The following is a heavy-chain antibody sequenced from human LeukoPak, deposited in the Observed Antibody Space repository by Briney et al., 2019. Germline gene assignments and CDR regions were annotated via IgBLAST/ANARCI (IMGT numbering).Heavy chain of an antibody. Sequence: PSETLSLTCAVYGGSFSGYYWSWIRQLPGKGPEWIGEINHSGSTNYNPSLKSRVTISVDTSKNQFSLKLSSVTAVDTAVYYCARRPLRGYCSSTSCYKASHYYYYYGMDVWGQGTTVTVSS. CDR3: ARRPLRGYCSSTSCYKASHYYYYYGMDV. CDR1: GGSFSGYY. D-gene: IGHD2-2*02. J-gene: IGHJ6*02. CDR2: INHSGST. V-gene: IGHV4-34*01.